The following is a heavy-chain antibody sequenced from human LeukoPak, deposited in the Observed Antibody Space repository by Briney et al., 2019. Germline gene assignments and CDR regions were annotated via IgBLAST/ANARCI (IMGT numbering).Heavy chain of an antibody. CDR1: GFTFSNAW. V-gene: IGHV3-15*01. CDR2: IKSKTDGGTT. J-gene: IGHJ4*02. Sequence: GGSLRLSCAASGFTFSNAWMSWVRQAPGKGLEWVGRIKSKTDGGTTDYAAPVKDRFTISRDDSKNTLYLQMNSLKTEDTAVYYCTTALSSSLFRYWGQGTLVTVSS. D-gene: IGHD6-6*01. CDR3: TTALSSSLFRY.